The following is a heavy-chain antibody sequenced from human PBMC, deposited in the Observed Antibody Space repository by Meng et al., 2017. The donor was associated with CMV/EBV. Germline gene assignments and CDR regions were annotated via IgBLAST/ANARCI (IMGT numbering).Heavy chain of an antibody. CDR3: ARDCRVTIFGSYYYGMDV. D-gene: IGHD3-3*01. CDR1: GDSVSSNSAA. J-gene: IGHJ6*02. Sequence: LRLSCAISGDSVSSNSAAWNWIRQSPSRGLEWLGRTYYRSKWYNDYAVSVKSRITINPDTSKNQFSLQLNSVTPEDTAVYYCARDCRVTIFGSYYYGMDVWGQGTTVTVSS. V-gene: IGHV6-1*01. CDR2: TYYRSKWYN.